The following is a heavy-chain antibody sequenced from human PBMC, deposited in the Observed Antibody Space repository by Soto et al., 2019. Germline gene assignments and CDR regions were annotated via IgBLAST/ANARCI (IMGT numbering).Heavy chain of an antibody. CDR1: ECTFSTYA. J-gene: IGHJ4*02. V-gene: IGHV3-23*01. CDR3: AKGALSTYFD. CDR2: IGSGGCPT. Sequence: GVSRRLSCAASECTFSTYAMSCVRQAPGKGLQWVSSIGSGGCPTYYADSVKVRFTISRDNSKNTLYLQMNSLRAEDTAVYYCAKGALSTYFDWGQGTLVTVSS. D-gene: IGHD3-9*01.